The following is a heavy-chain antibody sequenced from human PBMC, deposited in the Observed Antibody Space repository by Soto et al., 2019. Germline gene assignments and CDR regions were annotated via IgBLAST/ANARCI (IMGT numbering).Heavy chain of an antibody. CDR1: GFTFSSYE. J-gene: IGHJ6*02. CDR2: ISSSGSTI. V-gene: IGHV3-48*03. D-gene: IGHD3-3*01. Sequence: EVQLVESGGGLVQPGGSLRLSCAASGFTFSSYEMNWVRQAPGKGLEWVSYISSSGSTIYYADSVKGRFTISRDNAKDSRYLQMNILRADDTAVYYCARSNRITIFGVVIGGGAYGMDVWGQGTTVTVSS. CDR3: ARSNRITIFGVVIGGGAYGMDV.